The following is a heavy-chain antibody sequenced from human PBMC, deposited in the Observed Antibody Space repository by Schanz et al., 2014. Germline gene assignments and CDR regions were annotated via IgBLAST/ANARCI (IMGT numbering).Heavy chain of an antibody. D-gene: IGHD5-18*01. CDR1: GGTFSSYT. Sequence: QVQLVQSEAEVKKPGSSVKVSCKASGGTFSSYTISWVRQAPGQGLEWLGWMNPNSGNPGFAQKFRGRVTMTTDTSTGTAYMELRSLRSDDTALYYCTRGGYSYALSAFDIWGQGTMVTVSS. J-gene: IGHJ3*02. CDR3: TRGGYSYALSAFDI. CDR2: MNPNSGNP. V-gene: IGHV1-69*08.